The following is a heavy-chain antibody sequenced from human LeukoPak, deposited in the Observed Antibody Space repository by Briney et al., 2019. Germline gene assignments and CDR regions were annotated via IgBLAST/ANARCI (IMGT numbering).Heavy chain of an antibody. CDR1: GYTFTNYY. D-gene: IGHD3-9*01. CDR3: ARDDGRYFDRLGHDAFDI. Sequence: SVKASCKASGYTFTNYYIHWVRQAPGQGLEWMGGIIPIFGTSNYAQNFQGRVTITADESTSTAYMELSSLRSEDTAVYYCARDDGRYFDRLGHDAFDIWGQGTLVTVSS. CDR2: IIPIFGTS. V-gene: IGHV1-69*13. J-gene: IGHJ3*02.